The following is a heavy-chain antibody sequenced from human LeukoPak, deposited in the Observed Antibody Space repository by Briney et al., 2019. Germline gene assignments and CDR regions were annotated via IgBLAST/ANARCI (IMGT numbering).Heavy chain of an antibody. CDR1: GFTFSNYA. D-gene: IGHD6-6*01. CDR2: IRYDGSNK. J-gene: IGHJ4*02. CDR3: AKAIHSSSSGVVDY. Sequence: GGPLRLSCAASGFTFSNYAMHWVRQAPGKGLEWVTFIRYDGSNKYYAESVKGRFTISRDNSKNTLYLQMSSLRAEDTAVYYCAKAIHSSSSGVVDYWGQGTLVTVSS. V-gene: IGHV3-30*02.